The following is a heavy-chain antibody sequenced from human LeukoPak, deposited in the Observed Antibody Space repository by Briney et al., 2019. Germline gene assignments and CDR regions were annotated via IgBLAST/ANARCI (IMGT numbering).Heavy chain of an antibody. V-gene: IGHV1-8*03. CDR1: GYTFTGYY. J-gene: IGHJ4*02. CDR3: ARGGPKWELLNYFDY. D-gene: IGHD1-26*01. CDR2: MNPNSGNT. Sequence: ASVKVSCKASGYTFTGYYMYWVRQATGQGLEWMGWMNPNSGNTGYAQKFQGRVTITRNTSISTAYMELSSLRSEDTAVYYCARGGPKWELLNYFDYWGQGTLVTVSS.